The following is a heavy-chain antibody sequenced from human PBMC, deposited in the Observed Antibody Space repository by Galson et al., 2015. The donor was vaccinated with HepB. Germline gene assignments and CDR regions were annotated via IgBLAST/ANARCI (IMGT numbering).Heavy chain of an antibody. CDR2: IKSSTFGGRV. CDR1: GFSFRDAR. D-gene: IGHD1-14*01. CDR3: TTTVRPEDFVDY. Sequence: SLRLSCADSGFSFRDARMGWVRQAPGKGLEWVGRIKSSTFGGRVDYGTPVKGRFIISRDDSNDTLSLLMHSLKTEDTAVYYCTTTVRPEDFVDYWGQGSLVTVSS. J-gene: IGHJ4*02. V-gene: IGHV3-15*01.